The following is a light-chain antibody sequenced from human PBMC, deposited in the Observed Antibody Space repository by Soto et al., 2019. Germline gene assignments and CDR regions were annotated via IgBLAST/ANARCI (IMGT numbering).Light chain of an antibody. J-gene: IGKJ2*01. V-gene: IGKV4-1*01. CDR1: QSILYKSNSKNY. CDR3: QQCYSPPYT. CDR2: WAS. Sequence: DIVMAQSPDFLPVSLGERATINCKSSQSILYKSNSKNYLAWYQQKPGQPPKLLIYWASTRESGVPYRFSGRGSGTDFTLTISSLQAEDVAVYYCQQCYSPPYTFGQGTKLEIK.